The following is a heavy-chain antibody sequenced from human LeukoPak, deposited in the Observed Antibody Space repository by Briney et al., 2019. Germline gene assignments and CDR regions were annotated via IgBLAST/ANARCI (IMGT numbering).Heavy chain of an antibody. D-gene: IGHD6-13*01. CDR1: GYTFTSYD. CDR2: MNPNSGNT. V-gene: IGHV1-8*01. CDR3: SASSRHNWFDP. J-gene: IGHJ5*02. Sequence: GASVKVSCKASGYTFTSYDINWVRQATGQGLEWMGWMNPNSGNTGYAQKFQGRVTMTRDTSISTAYMELSSLRSEDTAVYYCSASSRHNWFDPWGQGTLVTVSS.